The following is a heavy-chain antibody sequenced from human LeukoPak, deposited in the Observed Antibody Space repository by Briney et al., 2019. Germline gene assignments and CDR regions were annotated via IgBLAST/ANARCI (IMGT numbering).Heavy chain of an antibody. J-gene: IGHJ4*02. Sequence: SQTLSLTCAISGDSVSSNSAAWNWIRQSPSRGLEWLGRTYYRSKWYNDYAVSVKSRITINPDTSKNQFSLQLNSVTPEDTAVYYCARGGPHPPQWASSWSPFDYWGQGTLVTVSS. V-gene: IGHV6-1*01. CDR1: GDSVSSNSAA. CDR3: ARGGPHPPQWASSWSPFDY. D-gene: IGHD6-13*01. CDR2: TYYRSKWYN.